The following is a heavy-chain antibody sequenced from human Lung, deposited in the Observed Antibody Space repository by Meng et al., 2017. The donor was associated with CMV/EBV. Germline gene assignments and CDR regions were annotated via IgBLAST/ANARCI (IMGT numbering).Heavy chain of an antibody. Sequence: DVRRVQXAAEVKKQGEYLRISCKGSGYTFTSYWINWMRQMPGKGLEWMGRIDPTDSYTLYSPSFQGHVTISADKSINTAYLQWSSLKASDTAMYYCARHYRIWGQGTLVTVSS. D-gene: IGHD3-10*01. V-gene: IGHV5-10-1*03. CDR3: ARHYRI. CDR1: GYTFTSYW. J-gene: IGHJ4*02. CDR2: IDPTDSYT.